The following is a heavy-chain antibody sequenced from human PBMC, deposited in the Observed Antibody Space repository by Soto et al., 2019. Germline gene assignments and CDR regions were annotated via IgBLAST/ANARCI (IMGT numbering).Heavy chain of an antibody. CDR3: ASKFGELLADAFDM. J-gene: IGHJ3*02. V-gene: IGHV4-34*01. CDR1: GGSFSGYD. Sequence: PSETLSLTCAVYGGSFSGYDWSWIRQPPGKGLEWIGEINHSGSTNYNPSLKSRVTISVDTSKNQFSLKLSSVTAADTAVYYCASKFGELLADAFDMWGQGTTVTVSS. CDR2: INHSGST. D-gene: IGHD3-10*01.